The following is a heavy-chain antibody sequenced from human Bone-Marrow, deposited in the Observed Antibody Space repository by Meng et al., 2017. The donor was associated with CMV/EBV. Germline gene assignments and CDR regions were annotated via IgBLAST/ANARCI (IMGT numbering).Heavy chain of an antibody. Sequence: ASVKVSCKASGYTFTGYYMHWVRQAPGQGLEWMGWINPNSGGTNYAQKFQGRVTMTRDTSISTAYMELSRLRSDDTAVYYCARVVYCSSTSCYFYFDYWGQGNLVTVSS. D-gene: IGHD2-2*01. CDR3: ARVVYCSSTSCYFYFDY. V-gene: IGHV1-2*02. J-gene: IGHJ4*02. CDR2: INPNSGGT. CDR1: GYTFTGYY.